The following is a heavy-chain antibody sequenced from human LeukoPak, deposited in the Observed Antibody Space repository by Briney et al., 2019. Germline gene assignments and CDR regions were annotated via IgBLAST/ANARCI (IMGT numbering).Heavy chain of an antibody. CDR1: GFTFSSYS. D-gene: IGHD3-10*01. Sequence: GGSLRLSCAASGFTFSSYSMNWVRQAPGKGLEWVSSISSSSSYIYYADSVKGRFTISRDNAKNSLYLQMNSLRAEDTAVYYCARDRSSYGLGEDYYYGMDVWGQGTTVTVSS. V-gene: IGHV3-21*01. CDR2: ISSSSSYI. J-gene: IGHJ6*02. CDR3: ARDRSSYGLGEDYYYGMDV.